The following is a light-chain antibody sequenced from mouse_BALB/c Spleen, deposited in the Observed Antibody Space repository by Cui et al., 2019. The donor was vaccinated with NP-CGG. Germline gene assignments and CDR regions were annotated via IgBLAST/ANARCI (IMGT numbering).Light chain of an antibody. Sequence: QAVVTQEPAPTTSPGETVTLTCRSSTGAVTTSNYANWVQEKPDHLFTGLIGGTNNRAPGVPARFSGSLIGDEAALTITGAQTEDEAIYFCALWYSNHWVFGGGTKLTVL. CDR2: GTN. J-gene: IGLJ1*01. CDR3: ALWYSNHWV. V-gene: IGLV1*01. CDR1: TGAVTTSNY.